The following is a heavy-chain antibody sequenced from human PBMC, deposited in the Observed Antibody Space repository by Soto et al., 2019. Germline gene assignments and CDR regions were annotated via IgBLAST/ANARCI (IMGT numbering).Heavy chain of an antibody. D-gene: IGHD3-22*01. CDR1: GYTFTSYD. Sequence: QVQLVQSGAEVKKPGASVKVSCKASGYTFTSYDINWVRQATGQGLEWMGWMNPNSGNTGYAQKFQGRVTMTRNTXXSTAHMELSSLRSEDTAVYYCARGDYDSSGYYFDYWGQGTLVTVSS. CDR2: MNPNSGNT. V-gene: IGHV1-8*01. CDR3: ARGDYDSSGYYFDY. J-gene: IGHJ4*02.